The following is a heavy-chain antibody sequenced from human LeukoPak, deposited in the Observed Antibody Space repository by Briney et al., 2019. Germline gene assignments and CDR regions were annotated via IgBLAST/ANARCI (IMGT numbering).Heavy chain of an antibody. Sequence: SETLSLTCTVSGGSISSSSYYWGWIRQPPGKGLEWIGSIYYSGSTYYNPSLKSRVTISVDTSKNQFSLKLSSVTAADTAVYYCARDRTSTSSGIDYWGQGTLVTVSS. D-gene: IGHD2-2*01. CDR3: ARDRTSTSSGIDY. J-gene: IGHJ4*02. CDR2: IYYSGST. CDR1: GGSISSSSYY. V-gene: IGHV4-39*07.